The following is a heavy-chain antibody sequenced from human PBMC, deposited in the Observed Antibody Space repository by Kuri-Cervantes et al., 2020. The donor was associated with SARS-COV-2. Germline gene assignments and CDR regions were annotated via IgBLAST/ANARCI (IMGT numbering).Heavy chain of an antibody. V-gene: IGHV3-21*01. J-gene: IGHJ4*02. Sequence: GESLKISCAASGFTFSSYSMNWVRQAPGKGLEWVSSISSSSSYIYYADSVKGRFTISRDNSKNTLYLQMNSLRAEDAAVYYCASELVGYFDYWGQGTLVTVSS. CDR1: GFTFSSYS. CDR3: ASELVGYFDY. CDR2: ISSSSSYI.